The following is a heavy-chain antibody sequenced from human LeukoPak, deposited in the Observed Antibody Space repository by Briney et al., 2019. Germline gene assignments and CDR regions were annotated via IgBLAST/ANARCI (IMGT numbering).Heavy chain of an antibody. CDR2: MNPNSGNT. D-gene: IGHD3-10*01. Sequence: GASVKVSCKASGYTFTSYDINWVRQATGQGLEWMGWMNPNSGNTGYAQKFQGRVTMTTDTSTSTAYMELRSLRSDDTAVYYCARDSGPPNPYFDYWGQGTLVTVSS. CDR3: ARDSGPPNPYFDY. V-gene: IGHV1-8*02. CDR1: GYTFTSYD. J-gene: IGHJ4*02.